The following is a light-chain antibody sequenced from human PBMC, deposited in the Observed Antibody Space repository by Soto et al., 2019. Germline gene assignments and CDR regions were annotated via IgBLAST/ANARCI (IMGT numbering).Light chain of an antibody. J-gene: IGKJ3*01. CDR1: QSVSSSY. CDR2: GAS. CDR3: QQYGSSPGT. V-gene: IGKV3-20*01. Sequence: EIVLTQSPGTLSLSPGERATLSCRASQSVSSSYLAWYQQKPGQAPRLLIYGASSRATGIPDRFSGSGYGTDFTLTISRLEPEDFAVYYCQQYGSSPGTFGPGTKVDI.